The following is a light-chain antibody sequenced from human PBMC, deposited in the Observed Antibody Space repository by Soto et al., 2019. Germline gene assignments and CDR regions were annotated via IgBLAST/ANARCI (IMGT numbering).Light chain of an antibody. Sequence: IVFAQSRGTLSLSPGERPTLSCRSSQSVTNSFLAWYHQKPGPAPGLRIYYSSNSAAGIPARFSGRGSGTDFTLTISIHEDEDVAVYYCQQRSDWPLTFGQGTRLEIK. CDR1: QSVTNS. J-gene: IGKJ5*01. CDR2: YSS. CDR3: QQRSDWPLT. V-gene: IGKV3-11*01.